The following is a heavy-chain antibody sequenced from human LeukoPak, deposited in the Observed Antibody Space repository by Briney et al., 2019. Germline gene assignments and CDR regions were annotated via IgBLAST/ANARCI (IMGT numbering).Heavy chain of an antibody. J-gene: IGHJ4*02. CDR2: IYYSGST. CDR3: ARDLWGSGYPRY. V-gene: IGHV4-39*07. Sequence: SETLSLTCTVSGGSISSSSYYWGWIRQPPGKGLEWIGSIYYSGSTYYNPSLKSRVTISVDTSKNQFSLKLSSVTAADTAVYYCARDLWGSGYPRYWGQGTLVTVSS. CDR1: GGSISSSSYY. D-gene: IGHD3-16*01.